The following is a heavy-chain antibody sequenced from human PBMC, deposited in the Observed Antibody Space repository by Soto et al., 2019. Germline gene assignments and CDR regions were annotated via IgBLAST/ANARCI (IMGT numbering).Heavy chain of an antibody. V-gene: IGHV1-69*13. J-gene: IGHJ3*02. CDR2: IIPIFGTA. CDR1: GGTFSSYA. CDR3: ARSSGWLKDAFDI. Sequence: GASVKVSCKASGGTFSSYAISWVRQAPGQGLEWMGGIIPIFGTANYAQKFQGRVTITADESTSTAYMELSSLRSEDTAVYYCARSSGWLKDAFDIWGQGTMVTVSS. D-gene: IGHD6-19*01.